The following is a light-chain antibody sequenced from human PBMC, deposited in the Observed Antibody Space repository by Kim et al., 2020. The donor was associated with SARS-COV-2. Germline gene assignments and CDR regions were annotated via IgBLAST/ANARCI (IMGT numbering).Light chain of an antibody. CDR2: GNS. CDR3: QSYDSSLSGRYV. J-gene: IGLJ1*01. Sequence: VTISCPGGRSNIGAGYDVHWYQQLPGTAPKLLIYGNSNRPSGVPDRFSGSKSGTSASLAITGLQAEDEADYYCQSYDSSLSGRYVFGTGTKVTVL. V-gene: IGLV1-40*01. CDR1: RSNIGAGYD.